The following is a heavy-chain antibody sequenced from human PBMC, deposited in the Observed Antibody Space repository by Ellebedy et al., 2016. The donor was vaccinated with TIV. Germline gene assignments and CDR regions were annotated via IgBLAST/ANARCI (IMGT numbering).Heavy chain of an antibody. J-gene: IGHJ4*02. Sequence: AASVEVSCKTSGYSCTAYEINWVRQAPGQGFEWMGWINPNTGGTDYAQKIKGRVTMTRATSISTAYMELSRLTSDETAVYYCARFYGSGSYSDYWGQGTLVTVSS. V-gene: IGHV1-2*02. D-gene: IGHD3-10*01. CDR3: ARFYGSGSYSDY. CDR2: INPNTGGT. CDR1: GYSCTAYE.